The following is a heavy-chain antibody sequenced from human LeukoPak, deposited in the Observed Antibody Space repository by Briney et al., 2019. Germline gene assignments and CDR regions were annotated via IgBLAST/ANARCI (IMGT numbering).Heavy chain of an antibody. V-gene: IGHV3-21*01. J-gene: IGHJ6*02. CDR2: ISSSSDYI. CDR1: GFTFSDYS. Sequence: GGSLRLSCPASGFTFSDYSMSWVRQAPGKGLEWVSSISSSSDYIYYADLVKGRFTISRDNARNSLYLQMNSLRAEDTAVYYCARSRSVSNYKGMDVWGQGTTVTVSS. D-gene: IGHD5/OR15-5a*01. CDR3: ARSRSVSNYKGMDV.